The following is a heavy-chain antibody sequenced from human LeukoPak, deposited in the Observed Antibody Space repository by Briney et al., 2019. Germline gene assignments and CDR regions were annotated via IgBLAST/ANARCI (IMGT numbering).Heavy chain of an antibody. V-gene: IGHV1-2*02. Sequence: ASVKVSCKASGYTFTGYYMHWVRQAPGQGLEWMGWINPNSGGTNYAQKFQGRVTMTRDTSISTAYMELSRLRSDDTAVYYCARAPLSTYSSSWPEYFQHWGQGTPVTVSS. D-gene: IGHD6-13*01. CDR2: INPNSGGT. J-gene: IGHJ1*01. CDR3: ARAPLSTYSSSWPEYFQH. CDR1: GYTFTGYY.